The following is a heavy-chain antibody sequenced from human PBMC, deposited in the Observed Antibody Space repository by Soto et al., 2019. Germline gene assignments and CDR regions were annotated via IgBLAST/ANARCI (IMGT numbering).Heavy chain of an antibody. Sequence: QIQLVQSGAEVKKPGASVKVSCKASGYTFTSYGISWVRQAPGQGLEWMGWISAYNGNRNYAQKVQGRVTMTTDTSTNTAYMELRSRRSDDTAEYYCSRDQVGATGDYWGQGTLVTVSS. CDR3: SRDQVGATGDY. D-gene: IGHD1-26*01. J-gene: IGHJ4*02. V-gene: IGHV1-18*01. CDR2: ISAYNGNR. CDR1: GYTFTSYG.